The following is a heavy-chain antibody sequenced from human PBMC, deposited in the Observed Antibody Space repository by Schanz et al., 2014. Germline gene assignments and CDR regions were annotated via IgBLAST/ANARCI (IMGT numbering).Heavy chain of an antibody. D-gene: IGHD1-1*01. CDR2: IHQSGNA. CDR1: DSSITSDYS. J-gene: IGHJ4*02. Sequence: QVQLQESGPGLVKPSETLSLTCTVSDSSITSDYSWGWIRQPPGKGLEWIGSIHQSGNAYYNPSLMVRAAISLDTPKTQFSRSRRSGPAADTAVYYCVRPEITPTGTGVGVDSWGQGTLVTVSS. V-gene: IGHV4-38-2*02. CDR3: VRPEITPTGTGVGVDS.